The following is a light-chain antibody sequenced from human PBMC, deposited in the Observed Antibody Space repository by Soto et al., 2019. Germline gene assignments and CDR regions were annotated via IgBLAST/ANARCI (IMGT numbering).Light chain of an antibody. CDR1: QSVSRN. V-gene: IGKV3-15*01. J-gene: IGKJ1*01. CDR2: GAT. Sequence: ERVMMQSPATLAVSPGERASLSCGASQSVSRNLAWYQQKPGQAPRLLIHGATDRATGIPDRFSGSGSGTEFTLIISSLQSEDFAVYYCQQYNNWPRTFGQGTKVDIK. CDR3: QQYNNWPRT.